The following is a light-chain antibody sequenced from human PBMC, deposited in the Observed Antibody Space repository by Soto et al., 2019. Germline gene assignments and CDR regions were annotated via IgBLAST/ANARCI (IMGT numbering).Light chain of an antibody. CDR2: EVS. CDR1: SSDVGSYNY. J-gene: IGLJ1*01. Sequence: QSALTQPASVSGSPGQSITISSTGTSSDVGSYNYVSWYQQHPGKAPKLMIYEVSDRPSGISSRFSGSKSGNTASLTISGLQTEDEADYYCSSDTSSSTLFGTGTQLTVL. CDR3: SSDTSSSTL. V-gene: IGLV2-14*01.